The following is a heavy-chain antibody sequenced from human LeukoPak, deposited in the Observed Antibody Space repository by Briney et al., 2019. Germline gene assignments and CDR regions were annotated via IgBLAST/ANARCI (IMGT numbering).Heavy chain of an antibody. V-gene: IGHV1-69*06. CDR3: ARGEWLVRYFDY. CDR1: GGTFSSYA. J-gene: IGHJ4*02. D-gene: IGHD6-19*01. CDR2: IIPIFGTA. Sequence: GASVKVSRKASGGTFSSYAISWVRQAPGQGLEWMGGIIPIFGTANYAQKFQGRVTITADKSTSTAYMELSSLRSEDTAVYYCARGEWLVRYFDYWGQGTLVTVSS.